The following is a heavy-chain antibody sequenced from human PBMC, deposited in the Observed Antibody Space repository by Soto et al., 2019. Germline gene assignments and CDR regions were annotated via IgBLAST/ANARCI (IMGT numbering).Heavy chain of an antibody. Sequence: KTSETLSLTCTVSADSISSYYWSWVLQPPGKGLEWIGYISTSGSTIYNPSLESRVSISVDTSKNRFSLRLSSVSAADTAVYYCARLGISTWYYFDYWGQGALVTVSS. V-gene: IGHV4-4*08. D-gene: IGHD6-13*01. CDR3: ARLGISTWYYFDY. J-gene: IGHJ4*02. CDR1: ADSISSYY. CDR2: ISTSGST.